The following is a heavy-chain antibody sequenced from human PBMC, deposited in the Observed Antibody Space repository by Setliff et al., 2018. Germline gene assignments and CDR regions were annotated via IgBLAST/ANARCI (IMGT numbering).Heavy chain of an antibody. J-gene: IGHJ3*02. Sequence: ASVKVSCKASGYTFTNYGITWVRQAPGRGLEWMGWINNYSFKTTYAQKFLDRVTITTDTSATTAYMELGSLRSDDTAVYYCARSFDSGFYHQRDAYDIWGRGTLVTVSS. D-gene: IGHD5-12*01. V-gene: IGHV1-18*01. CDR1: GYTFTNYG. CDR2: INNYSFKT. CDR3: ARSFDSGFYHQRDAYDI.